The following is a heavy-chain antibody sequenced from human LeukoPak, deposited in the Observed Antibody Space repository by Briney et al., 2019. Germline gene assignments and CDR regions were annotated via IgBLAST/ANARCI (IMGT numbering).Heavy chain of an antibody. Sequence: ASVKVSCKGSGYTFTGYYMHWVRQAPGQGLEWMGWINPNSGGTNYAQKFQGRVTMTRDTSISTAYMELSRLRSDDTAVYYCARDELLGLAYFDYWGQGTLVTVSS. J-gene: IGHJ4*02. CDR2: INPNSGGT. D-gene: IGHD1-26*01. CDR3: ARDELLGLAYFDY. V-gene: IGHV1-2*02. CDR1: GYTFTGYY.